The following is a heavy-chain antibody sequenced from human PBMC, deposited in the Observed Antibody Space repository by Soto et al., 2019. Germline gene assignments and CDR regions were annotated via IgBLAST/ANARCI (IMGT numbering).Heavy chain of an antibody. D-gene: IGHD5-12*01. CDR1: GGTFSNYP. CDR2: IIPIFGTV. CDR3: ARGNHRWLQLWYFDL. Sequence: QVQLVQSGAEVKKPGSSVKVSCKASGGTFSNYPVSWVRQAPGQGLEWMGGIIPIFGTVNYAQKFQGRLTITADESPSTAYMELSSLISEDTAVYYCARGNHRWLQLWYFDLWGRGTLVTVSS. J-gene: IGHJ2*01. V-gene: IGHV1-69*12.